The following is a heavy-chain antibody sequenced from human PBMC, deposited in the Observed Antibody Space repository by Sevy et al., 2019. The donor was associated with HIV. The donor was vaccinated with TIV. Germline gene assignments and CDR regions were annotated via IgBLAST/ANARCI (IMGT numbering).Heavy chain of an antibody. CDR3: AKGLNGDDAFDI. D-gene: IGHD7-27*01. CDR1: GFTFSSYG. J-gene: IGHJ3*02. CDR2: IRYDGSNK. Sequence: GGSLRLSCAASGFTFSSYGMHWVRQAPGKGLEGVAFIRYDGSNKYYADAVKGRFTISRENSKNTLYLQMNSLRAEETAVYYCAKGLNGDDAFDIWGQGTMVTVSS. V-gene: IGHV3-30*02.